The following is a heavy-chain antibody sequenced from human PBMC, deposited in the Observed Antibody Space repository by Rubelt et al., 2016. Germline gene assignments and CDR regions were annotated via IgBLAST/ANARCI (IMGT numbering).Heavy chain of an antibody. J-gene: IGHJ4*02. Sequence: QVQLVQSGAEVKKPGASVKVSCKASGYTFTSYYMHWVRQAPGQGLEWMGIINPSGGSTSYAQKFQGRVTMTRETSTSTVYMELSSLRSEDTAVYYCVREQETTVTIEGVLGYWGQGTLVTVSS. CDR2: INPSGGST. CDR1: GYTFTSYY. CDR3: VREQETTVTIEGVLGY. V-gene: IGHV1-46*01. D-gene: IGHD4-17*01.